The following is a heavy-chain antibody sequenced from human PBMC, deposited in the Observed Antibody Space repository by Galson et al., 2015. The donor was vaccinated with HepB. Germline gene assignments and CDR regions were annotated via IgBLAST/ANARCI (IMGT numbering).Heavy chain of an antibody. V-gene: IGHV3-48*04. Sequence: SLRLSCAASGFTFSSYSMNWVRQAPGKGLEWVSYISGSSRTISYADSVKGRFTISRDNAKNTLYLQMSSLRAEDTAVYYCARDIFWGRSDHWGQGTLVTVSS. J-gene: IGHJ4*02. CDR1: GFTFSSYS. D-gene: IGHD3-3*01. CDR2: ISGSSRTI. CDR3: ARDIFWGRSDH.